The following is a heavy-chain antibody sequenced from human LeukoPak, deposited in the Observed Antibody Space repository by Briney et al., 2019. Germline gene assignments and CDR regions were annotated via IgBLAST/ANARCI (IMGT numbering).Heavy chain of an antibody. J-gene: IGHJ5*02. CDR3: GRESFGAHCSRTGCFQYTWVDP. CDR2: IHNSGST. CDR1: GGSISSLY. D-gene: IGHD2-2*01. Sequence: SETLSLTCSVSGGSISSLYWTWIRQPPGKGLEWIGNIHNSGSTNYNPSLRSRVTISVDTAKNQFSLRLKSVTAADTAVYFCGRESFGAHCSRTGCFQYTWVDPWGQGSLVTVSS. V-gene: IGHV4-59*11.